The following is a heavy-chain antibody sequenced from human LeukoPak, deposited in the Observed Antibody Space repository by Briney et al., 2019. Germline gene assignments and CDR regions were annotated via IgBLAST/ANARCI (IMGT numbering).Heavy chain of an antibody. V-gene: IGHV4-39*01. D-gene: IGHD3-16*02. CDR1: GGSISSSSYY. J-gene: IGHJ4*02. CDR3: ATTRRNYDYVWGSYRSHFDY. CDR2: IYYSGST. Sequence: SETLSLTCTVSGGSISSSSYYWGWIRQPPGKGLEWIRRIYYSGSTYYNPSLKSRVTISVDTSKNQFSLKLSSVTAADTAVYYCATTRRNYDYVWGSYRSHFDYWGQGTLVSVSS.